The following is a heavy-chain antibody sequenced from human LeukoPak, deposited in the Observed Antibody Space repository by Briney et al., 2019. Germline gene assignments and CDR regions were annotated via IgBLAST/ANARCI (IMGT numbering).Heavy chain of an antibody. D-gene: IGHD5-24*01. Sequence: GGSPRLSCAASGFTVSSNYMSWVRQAPGKGLEWVSVIYSGGSTYYADSVKGRFTISRDNSKNTLYLQMNSLRAEDTAVYYCARDPSADGWFDPWGQGTLVTVSS. CDR1: GFTVSSNY. CDR3: ARDPSADGWFDP. J-gene: IGHJ5*02. V-gene: IGHV3-53*01. CDR2: IYSGGST.